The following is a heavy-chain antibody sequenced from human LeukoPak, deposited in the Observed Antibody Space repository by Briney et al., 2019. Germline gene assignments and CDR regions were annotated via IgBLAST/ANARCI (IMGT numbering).Heavy chain of an antibody. CDR1: GYSFTSYW. CDR3: ARQAVPVAKYFQH. D-gene: IGHD2-2*01. Sequence: GESLKISCQGSGYSFTSYWIGWVRQMPGKGLEWMGIIYPGDSDTRYSPSFQGQVTISADKSISTAYLQWSSLKASDTAMYYCARQAVPVAKYFQHWGQGTLVTVSS. J-gene: IGHJ1*01. CDR2: IYPGDSDT. V-gene: IGHV5-51*01.